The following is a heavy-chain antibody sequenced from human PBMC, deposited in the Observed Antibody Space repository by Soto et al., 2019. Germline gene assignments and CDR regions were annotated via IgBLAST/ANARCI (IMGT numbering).Heavy chain of an antibody. CDR1: GYSFTSYW. CDR2: IYPGDSDT. J-gene: IGHJ5*02. V-gene: IGHV5-51*01. D-gene: IGHD2-2*01. CDR3: ARGYCFSTSCYMGRYWFDL. Sequence: GESLKISCKGSGYSFTSYWIGWMRQMPGKGLEWMGIIYPGDSDTRYSPSFQGQVTISADKSISTAYLQWSSLKASDTAMYYCARGYCFSTSCYMGRYWFDLWAQGNLVTVSS.